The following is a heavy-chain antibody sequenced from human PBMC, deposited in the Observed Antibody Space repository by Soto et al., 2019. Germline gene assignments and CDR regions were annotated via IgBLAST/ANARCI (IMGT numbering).Heavy chain of an antibody. D-gene: IGHD3-10*01. CDR1: SASISSPNYY. CDR2: VDYRGTT. Sequence: QSQLQESGPGLVKPSETLSLTCSVSSASISSPNYYWGWIRRPPGRGLEWVGSVDYRGTTYSSPYFKSRANTVVDPSTNEFVLKIISVTAADTAVYYCARGNYYDKWSHRHYYFDAWGQGTLVGVSP. CDR3: ARGNYYDKWSHRHYYFDA. J-gene: IGHJ4*02. V-gene: IGHV4-39*01.